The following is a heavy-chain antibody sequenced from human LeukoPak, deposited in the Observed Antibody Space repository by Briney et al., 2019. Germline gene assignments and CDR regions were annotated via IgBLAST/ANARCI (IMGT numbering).Heavy chain of an antibody. CDR2: IYYSGST. V-gene: IGHV4-30-4*08. CDR3: ARGAVPAAISL. CDR1: GGSFSGYY. D-gene: IGHD2-2*01. Sequence: SETLSLTCAVYGGSFSGYYWSWIRQPPGKGLEWIGYIYYSGSTYYNPSLKSRVTISVDTSKNQFSLKLSSVTAADTAVYYCARGAVPAAISLWGQGTLVTVSS. J-gene: IGHJ4*02.